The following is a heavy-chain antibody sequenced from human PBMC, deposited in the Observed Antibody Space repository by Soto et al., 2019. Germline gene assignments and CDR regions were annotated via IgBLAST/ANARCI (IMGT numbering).Heavy chain of an antibody. Sequence: QVQLVESGGGVVQPGRSLRLSCVASGFTFSSFAMHWVRQAPGKGLEWVAVVSYDGSNKYYADSVKGRITISRDNSRNTLYLQMNSLRAEDTAVYYCARDHGYDSSGYYFMWGQGTLVTVSS. J-gene: IGHJ4*02. CDR2: VSYDGSNK. V-gene: IGHV3-30-3*01. D-gene: IGHD3-22*01. CDR3: ARDHGYDSSGYYFM. CDR1: GFTFSSFA.